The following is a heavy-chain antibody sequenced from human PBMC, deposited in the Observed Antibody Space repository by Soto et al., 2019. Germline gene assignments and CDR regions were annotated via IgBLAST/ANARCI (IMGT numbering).Heavy chain of an antibody. CDR3: ARDRSAAIFGVAPNNWFDP. J-gene: IGHJ5*02. CDR2: IYYSGST. Sequence: SETLSLTCTVSGGSISSYYWSWIRQPPGKGLEWIGYIYYSGSTNHNPSLRSRVTISVDTSKNQFSLKLSSVTAADTAVYYCARDRSAAIFGVAPNNWFDPWGQGTLVTVSS. D-gene: IGHD3-3*01. V-gene: IGHV4-59*01. CDR1: GGSISSYY.